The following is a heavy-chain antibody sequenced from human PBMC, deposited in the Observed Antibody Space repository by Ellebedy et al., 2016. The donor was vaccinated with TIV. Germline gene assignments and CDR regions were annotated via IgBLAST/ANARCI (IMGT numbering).Heavy chain of an antibody. V-gene: IGHV3-74*01. CDR2: INSDVSSA. D-gene: IGHD3-10*01. CDR3: ASGFQ. CDR1: GFTVNTYW. Sequence: GESLKISCAASGFTVNTYWMHWVRQAPGKGLVWVSSINSDVSSATYADSVKGRFTISRDNAKNSLYLQMNSLRAEDTAVYYCASGFQWGQGTLVTVSS. J-gene: IGHJ4*02.